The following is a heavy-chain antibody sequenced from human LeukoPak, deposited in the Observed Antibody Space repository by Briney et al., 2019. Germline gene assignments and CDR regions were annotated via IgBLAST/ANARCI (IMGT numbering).Heavy chain of an antibody. CDR1: GFIFYNHA. J-gene: IGHJ4*02. CDR2: INGNGGTT. CDR3: AKHSQSSGWYYFDY. D-gene: IGHD3-22*01. V-gene: IGHV3-23*01. Sequence: GGSLRLSCAASGFIFYNHAMSWVRQAPGKGLEWVSGINGNGGTTNYADSVKGRFTISRDSSKNTLYLQMNSLRAEDTAVYYCAKHSQSSGWYYFDYWGQGTLVTVSS.